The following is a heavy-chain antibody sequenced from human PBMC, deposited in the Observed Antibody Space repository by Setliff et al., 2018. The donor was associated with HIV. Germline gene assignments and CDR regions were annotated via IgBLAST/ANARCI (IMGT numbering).Heavy chain of an antibody. CDR1: GVSITSADYY. Sequence: TLSLTCAVSGVSITSADYYWSWIRQHPVKGLEWIGYMYSSGNNYYNPSLKSRLVVSVDESKNQFSLNLSSVTAADTAVYYCARGYCSGGFCHPNYYHYMVVWGKGTTVTVSS. CDR2: MYSSGNN. J-gene: IGHJ6*03. CDR3: ARGYCSGGFCHPNYYHYMVV. D-gene: IGHD2-15*01. V-gene: IGHV4-31*11.